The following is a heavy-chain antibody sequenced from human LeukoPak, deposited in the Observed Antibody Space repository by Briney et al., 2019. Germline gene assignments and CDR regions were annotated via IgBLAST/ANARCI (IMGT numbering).Heavy chain of an antibody. D-gene: IGHD5-18*01. CDR2: MNPNSGNT. V-gene: IGHV1-8*01. J-gene: IGHJ4*02. Sequence: ASVKVSCKVSGYTFTSYDINWVRQATGQGLEWMGWMNPNSGNTGYAQKFQGRVTMTRNTSISTAYMKLSSLRSEDTAVYYCARVREVGYSYGYGYWGQGTLVTVSS. CDR3: ARVREVGYSYGYGY. CDR1: GYTFTSYD.